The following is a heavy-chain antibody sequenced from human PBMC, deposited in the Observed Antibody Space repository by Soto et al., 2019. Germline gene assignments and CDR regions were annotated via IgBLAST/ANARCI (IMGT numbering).Heavy chain of an antibody. CDR1: AFTFSTYG. CDR2: ISYDGRDK. D-gene: IGHD2-21*01. J-gene: IGHJ4*02. V-gene: IGHV3-30*18. Sequence: QPGGSLRLSCAASAFTFSTYGMHWVRQAPGKGLEWVAVISYDGRDKYYADSVKGRFTISRDNSKNTLYLQMSSLRAEDTAVYYCAKDRDTYGSAYIFDYWGQGTLVTVSS. CDR3: AKDRDTYGSAYIFDY.